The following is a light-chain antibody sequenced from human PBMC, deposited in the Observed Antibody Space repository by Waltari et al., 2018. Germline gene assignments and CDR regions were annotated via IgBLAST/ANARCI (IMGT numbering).Light chain of an antibody. V-gene: IGLV2-14*01. J-gene: IGLJ3*02. CDR2: DVS. CDR3: SSFTSSSTWV. CDR1: TSHLGGYNY. Sequence: QSALTQPASVSGSPGQSITISCTGPTSHLGGYNYVSWYQQHPGKAPKLMIYDVSSRPSGVSNRFSGSKSGNTASLIISGLQAEDEADYYCSSFTSSSTWVFGGGTKLTVL.